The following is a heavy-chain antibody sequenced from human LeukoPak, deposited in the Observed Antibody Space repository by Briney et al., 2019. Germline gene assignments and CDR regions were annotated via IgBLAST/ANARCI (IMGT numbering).Heavy chain of an antibody. V-gene: IGHV1-69*01. J-gene: IGHJ5*02. CDR2: IIPIFGTA. CDR1: GGTFSSYA. Sequence: SSVKVSCKASGGTFSSYAISWVRQAPGQGLEWRGGIIPIFGTANYAQKFQGRVTLTADESTSTAYMELSSLRSEDTAVYSCARESMWIQLWDSFGWFDPWGQGTLVTVSS. D-gene: IGHD5-18*01. CDR3: ARESMWIQLWDSFGWFDP.